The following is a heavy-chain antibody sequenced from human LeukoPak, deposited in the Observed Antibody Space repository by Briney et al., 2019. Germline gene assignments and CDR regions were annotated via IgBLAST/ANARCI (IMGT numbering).Heavy chain of an antibody. V-gene: IGHV3-74*01. CDR1: GFTLSNYA. CDR3: AARGYCSGTSCLLEY. J-gene: IGHJ4*02. D-gene: IGHD2-2*01. Sequence: PGGSLRLSCAASGFTLSNYAMSWVRQAPGKGLVWVSRINSDGSSTNYADSVKGRFTISRDNAKNTLYVQMNSLRAEDTAVYYCAARGYCSGTSCLLEYWGQGTLVTVSS. CDR2: INSDGSST.